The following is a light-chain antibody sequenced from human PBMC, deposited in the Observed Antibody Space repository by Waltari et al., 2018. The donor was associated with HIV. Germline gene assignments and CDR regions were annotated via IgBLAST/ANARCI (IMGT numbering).Light chain of an antibody. V-gene: IGLV3-10*01. Sequence: SYERTKPPSVSVSPDQTARITCSGDALAKKYAYWYQQKSGQAPVLVIYEDTKRPSGIPDRFSGSSSGAMATLTISGAQLEDEGDYYCYSTDSSGYLFVFGTGTKVTVL. CDR1: ALAKKY. J-gene: IGLJ1*01. CDR2: EDT. CDR3: YSTDSSGYLFV.